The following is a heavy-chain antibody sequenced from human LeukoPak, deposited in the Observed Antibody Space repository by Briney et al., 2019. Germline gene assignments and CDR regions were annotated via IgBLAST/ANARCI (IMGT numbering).Heavy chain of an antibody. J-gene: IGHJ4*02. Sequence: GGSLRLSCAASGFSFSVFWMHWVRQAPGKGPVWVSRIKTDGSITNYADSVKGRFTISRANAKNTLYLQMNSLRAEDTAVYYCAKVRWDNSGWYYLDSWGQGTLVTVSS. CDR3: AKVRWDNSGWYYLDS. V-gene: IGHV3-74*01. D-gene: IGHD6-19*01. CDR1: GFSFSVFW. CDR2: IKTDGSIT.